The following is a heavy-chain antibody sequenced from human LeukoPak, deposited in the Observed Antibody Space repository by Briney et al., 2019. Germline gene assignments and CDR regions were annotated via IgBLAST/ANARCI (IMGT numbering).Heavy chain of an antibody. D-gene: IGHD6-19*01. Sequence: PSETLSLTCTVSGGSISSYYWSWIRQPPGKGLEWIGYIYYSGSTNYNPSLKSRVTISVDTSKNQFSLKLSSLTAADTAVYYCARYSQWLAALDYWGQGTLVTVSS. CDR2: IYYSGST. J-gene: IGHJ4*02. CDR3: ARYSQWLAALDY. CDR1: GGSISSYY. V-gene: IGHV4-59*08.